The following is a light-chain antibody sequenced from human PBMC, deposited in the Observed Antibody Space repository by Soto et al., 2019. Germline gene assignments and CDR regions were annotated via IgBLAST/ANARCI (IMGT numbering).Light chain of an antibody. V-gene: IGKV3-20*01. CDR3: HQYGRSPMFT. CDR2: GAS. CDR1: QSVSSNY. Sequence: EIVLTQSPGTLSSSPGERATLSCRASQSVSSNYLAWYQQKPGQAPRLLIYGASRGAAGVPYGFSGSGSGTDFTLNIGRLEPEDFAVYFCHQYGRSPMFTFGQGTKLEVK. J-gene: IGKJ2*01.